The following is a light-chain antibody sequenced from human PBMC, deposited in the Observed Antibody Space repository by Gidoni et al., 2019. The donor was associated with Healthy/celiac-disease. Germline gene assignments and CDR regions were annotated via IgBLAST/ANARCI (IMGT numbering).Light chain of an antibody. CDR1: QDISNY. CDR2: YAS. J-gene: IGKJ3*01. V-gene: IGKV1-33*01. CDR3: PQYDNLPLT. Sequence: IQMTQSPSSLSASVGDRVTITCQASQDISNYLNWYQQKPGKAPKLLIYYASNLETGVPSRFSGCGSGTDFTFTISSLQPEDIATYYCPQYDNLPLTFGPGTKVDIK.